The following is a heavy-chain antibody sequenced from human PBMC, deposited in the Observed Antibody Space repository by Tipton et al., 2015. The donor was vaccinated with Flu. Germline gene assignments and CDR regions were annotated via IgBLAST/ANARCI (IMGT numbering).Heavy chain of an antibody. CDR2: IYSDGST. CDR1: GFTVSSNY. V-gene: IGHV3-53*01. CDR3: ARGQGASP. Sequence: SLRLSCAASGFTVSSNYMSWVRQAPGKGLEWVSVIYSDGSTYYVDSVKGRFTVSRDNSKNMLSLQMNSLRAEDTAVYYCARGQGASPWGQGTLVTVSS. J-gene: IGHJ5*02.